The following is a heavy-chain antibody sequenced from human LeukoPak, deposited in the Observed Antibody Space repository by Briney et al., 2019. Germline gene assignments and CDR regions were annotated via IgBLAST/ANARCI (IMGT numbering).Heavy chain of an antibody. CDR3: AKGLGIAATGTRGAWFDP. CDR2: ISGSGGST. V-gene: IGHV3-23*01. CDR1: GFTFSRYW. Sequence: GGSLRLSCVASGFTFSRYWMHWVRQAPGKGLEWVSAISGSGGSTYYADSVKGRFTISRDNSKNTLYLQMNSLSAEDTAVYYCAKGLGIAATGTRGAWFDPWGQGTLVTVSS. J-gene: IGHJ5*02. D-gene: IGHD6-13*01.